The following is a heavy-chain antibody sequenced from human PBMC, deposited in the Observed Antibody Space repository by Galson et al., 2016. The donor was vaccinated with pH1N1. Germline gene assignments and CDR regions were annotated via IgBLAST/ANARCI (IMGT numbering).Heavy chain of an antibody. Sequence: SVKVSCKASGGIFSGYALCWVRQAPGQGLEWMGRIIHILRTTKYAQKFQGRVTFTTGESTATAYMELSSLTSEDTAVYYCARGPHYYNSYMDVWGKGTTVTVSS. J-gene: IGHJ6*03. CDR2: IIHILRTT. CDR3: ARGPHYYNSYMDV. V-gene: IGHV1-69*11. CDR1: GGIFSGYA.